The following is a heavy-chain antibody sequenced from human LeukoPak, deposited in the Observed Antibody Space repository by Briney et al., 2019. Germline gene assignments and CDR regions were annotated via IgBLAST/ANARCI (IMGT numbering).Heavy chain of an antibody. CDR1: GFTFSSYA. Sequence: PGRPLRLSCEASGFTFSSYAMHWVRQAPGRGLEWVAITSYDGINKSYADSVKGRFTISRDNSKNTLHLQMNSLRAEDTAVYYCARGTGSGSHYFGYWGQGTLVTVSS. V-gene: IGHV3-30-3*01. CDR3: ARGTGSGSHYFGY. CDR2: TSYDGINK. J-gene: IGHJ4*02. D-gene: IGHD3-10*01.